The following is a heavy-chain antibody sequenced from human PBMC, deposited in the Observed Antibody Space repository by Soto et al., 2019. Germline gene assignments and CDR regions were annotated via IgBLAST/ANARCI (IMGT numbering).Heavy chain of an antibody. J-gene: IGHJ4*02. V-gene: IGHV3-11*01. D-gene: IGHD2-15*01. CDR1: GFTFSDYY. CDR2: ISSSGSTI. Sequence: QVQLVESGGGLVKPGGSLRLSCAASGFTFSDYYMSWIRQAPGQGLEWVSYISSSGSTIYYADSVKGRFTITKDNAKNAPYLQMNSLRAKDAAVYYCARDLYCGGGSCYGCGYWGEGTLVIVCS. CDR3: ARDLYCGGGSCYGCGY.